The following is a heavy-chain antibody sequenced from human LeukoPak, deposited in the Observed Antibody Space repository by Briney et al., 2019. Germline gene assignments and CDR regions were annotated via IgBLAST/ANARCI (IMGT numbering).Heavy chain of an antibody. J-gene: IGHJ4*02. CDR1: GGSISSTNYY. Sequence: SETLSLTCIVSGGSISSTNYYWGWIRQPPGKGLEWIGSIYYSGSTYYNPSLKSQVTISVDTSKSQFSLKLSSVTAADTAVYYCARRAGGFDYWGQGTLVTVSS. CDR2: IYYSGST. CDR3: ARRAGGFDY. V-gene: IGHV4-39*01. D-gene: IGHD3-16*01.